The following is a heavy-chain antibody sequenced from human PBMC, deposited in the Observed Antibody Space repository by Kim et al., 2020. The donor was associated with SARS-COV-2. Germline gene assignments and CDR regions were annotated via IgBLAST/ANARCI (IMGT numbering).Heavy chain of an antibody. Sequence: GGSLRLSCAVSGFTVSSDYMSWVRQAPGKGLEWVSVIYSGCNTYYADSVKGRFTISRDISNNTVWLQMNSLRADDTAVYYCAREPGGNWYFDLWGRGTLVSVSS. J-gene: IGHJ2*01. CDR2: IYSGCNT. CDR1: GFTVSSDY. CDR3: AREPGGNWYFDL. V-gene: IGHV3-66*01. D-gene: IGHD3-16*01.